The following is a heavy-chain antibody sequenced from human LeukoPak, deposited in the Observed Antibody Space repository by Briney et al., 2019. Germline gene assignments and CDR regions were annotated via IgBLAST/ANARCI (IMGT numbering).Heavy chain of an antibody. CDR2: ISSSGSTI. D-gene: IGHD1-26*01. CDR1: GFTFSSYE. Sequence: EGPLTLSCAASGFTFSSYEMNWVRQAPGKGLEWVSYISSSGSTIYYADSVKGRFTISRDNAKNSLYLQMNSLRAEDTAVYYCARYSGSYYYYYYYYMDVWGKGTMVTISS. V-gene: IGHV3-48*03. CDR3: ARYSGSYYYYYYYYMDV. J-gene: IGHJ6*03.